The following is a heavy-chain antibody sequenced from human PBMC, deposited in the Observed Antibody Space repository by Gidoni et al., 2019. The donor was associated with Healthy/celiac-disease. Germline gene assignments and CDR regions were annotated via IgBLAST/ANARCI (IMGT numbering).Heavy chain of an antibody. J-gene: IGHJ3*02. CDR3: ARDPVGVIHDAFDI. CDR1: GCTSSSYS. CDR2: VSSSSSSI. Sequence: EVQLVESGGGRVKPGGSGRLSCAASGCTSSSYSMNWVRQAPGKGLEWVSSVSSSSSSIYYADSVTGRFTISRDNAKNSLYLQMIGLRAEDTAVYYCARDPVGVIHDAFDIWGQGTMVTVSS. V-gene: IGHV3-21*01. D-gene: IGHD1-26*01.